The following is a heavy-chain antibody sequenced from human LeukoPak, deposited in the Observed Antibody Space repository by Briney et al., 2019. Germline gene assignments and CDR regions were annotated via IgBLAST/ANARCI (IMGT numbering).Heavy chain of an antibody. CDR2: ISYDGSNK. CDR3: ANSFYCSGGSCYLEDDAFDI. V-gene: IGHV3-30*18. CDR1: GFTFSSYG. D-gene: IGHD2-15*01. Sequence: PGGSLRLSCAASGFTFSSYGMHWVRQAPGKGLEWVAVISYDGSNKYYADSVKGRFTISRDNSKNTLYLQMNSLRAEDTAVYYCANSFYCSGGSCYLEDDAFDIWGQGTMVTVSS. J-gene: IGHJ3*02.